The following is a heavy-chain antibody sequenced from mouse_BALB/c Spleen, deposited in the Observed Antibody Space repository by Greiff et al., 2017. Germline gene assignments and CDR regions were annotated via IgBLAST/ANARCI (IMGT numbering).Heavy chain of an antibody. CDR2: INPSNGGT. Sequence: QVQLQQPGAELVRPGASVKLSCKASGYSFTSYWMNWVKQRPGQGLEWIGEINPSNGGTNFNEKFKSKATLTVDKSSSTAYMQLSSLTSEDSAVYYCTAGLRRFAYWGQGTLVTVSA. V-gene: IGHV1S81*02. J-gene: IGHJ3*01. CDR1: GYSFTSYW. D-gene: IGHD2-4*01. CDR3: TAGLRRFAY.